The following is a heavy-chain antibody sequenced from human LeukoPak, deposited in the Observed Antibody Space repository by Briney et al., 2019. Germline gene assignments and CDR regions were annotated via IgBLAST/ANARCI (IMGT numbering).Heavy chain of an antibody. CDR1: GYTFTSYG. D-gene: IGHD3-10*01. CDR3: ARGSWFGEYTFDY. CDR2: ISAYNGNT. V-gene: IGHV1-18*01. Sequence: GASVKVSCKASGYTFTSYGISWVRQAPGQGLEWMGWISAYNGNTNYAQKLQGRVTMTRNTSISTAYMELSSLRSEDTAVYYCARGSWFGEYTFDYWGQGTLVTVSS. J-gene: IGHJ4*02.